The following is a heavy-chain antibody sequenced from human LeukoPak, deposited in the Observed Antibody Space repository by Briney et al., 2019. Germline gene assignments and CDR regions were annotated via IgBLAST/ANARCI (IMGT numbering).Heavy chain of an antibody. CDR1: GGSISSYY. Sequence: SETLSLTCTVSGGSISSYYWSWIRQPPGKGLEWIGYIYYSGSTNYNPSLKSRVTISVDTSKNQFSLKLSSVTAADTAVYYCARVGARWYYYFDYWGQGTLVTVSS. CDR3: ARVGARWYYYFDY. V-gene: IGHV4-59*08. D-gene: IGHD4-23*01. J-gene: IGHJ4*02. CDR2: IYYSGST.